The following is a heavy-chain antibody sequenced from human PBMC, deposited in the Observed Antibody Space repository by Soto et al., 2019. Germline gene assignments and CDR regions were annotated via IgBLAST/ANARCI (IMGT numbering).Heavy chain of an antibody. CDR3: AGEAIGIFGVVINIGYYYGMDV. CDR2: ISYDGSNK. V-gene: IGHV3-30-3*01. CDR1: GFTFSSYA. Sequence: GGSLRLSCAASGFTFSSYAMHWVRQAPGKGLEWVAVISYDGSNKYYADSVKGRLTISRDNSKNTRYLQMNSLRAENTAVYYCAGEAIGIFGVVINIGYYYGMDVWGQGTTVTVSS. J-gene: IGHJ6*02. D-gene: IGHD3-3*01.